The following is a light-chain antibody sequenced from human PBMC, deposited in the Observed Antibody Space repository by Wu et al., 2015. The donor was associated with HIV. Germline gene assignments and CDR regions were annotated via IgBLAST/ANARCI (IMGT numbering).Light chain of an antibody. CDR3: QQYGDSPWT. CDR2: GAS. Sequence: EIVLTQSPGTLSLFPGERATLSCWASQTVSSSYLAWYQQKPGQAPRLLIYGASTRATGIPARFSGSGSGTEFTLTISSMQSEDFAMYFCQQYGDSPWTFGQGTKIEIK. J-gene: IGKJ1*01. CDR1: QTVSSSY. V-gene: IGKV3-20*01.